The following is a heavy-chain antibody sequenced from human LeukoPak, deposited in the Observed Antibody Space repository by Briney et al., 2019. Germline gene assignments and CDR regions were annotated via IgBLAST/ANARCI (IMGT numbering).Heavy chain of an antibody. CDR2: ISYDGSNK. CDR1: GFTFSSYT. D-gene: IGHD3-3*01. J-gene: IGHJ5*02. Sequence: GRSLRLSCAASGFTFSSYTIHWVRQAPGKGLEWVTIISYDGSNKYYADSVKGRFTISRDNSKNTLYLQMNSLRAEDTAVYYCARGGQGYDLNWFDPWGQGTLVTVSS. V-gene: IGHV3-30-3*01. CDR3: ARGGQGYDLNWFDP.